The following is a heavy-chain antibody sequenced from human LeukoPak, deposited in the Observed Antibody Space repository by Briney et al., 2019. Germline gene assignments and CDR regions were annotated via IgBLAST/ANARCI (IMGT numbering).Heavy chain of an antibody. V-gene: IGHV3-66*01. J-gene: IGHJ3*02. D-gene: IGHD2-21*01. CDR1: GFTVSSNY. CDR3: AGEKVNAFDI. CDR2: IYSGGST. Sequence: PGGSLRLSCAASGFTVSSNYMSWVRQAPGKGLEWVSVIYSGGSTYYADSVKGRFTISRDNAKNTLYLQMNSVRAEDTAVYYCAGEKVNAFDIWGQGTMVTVSS.